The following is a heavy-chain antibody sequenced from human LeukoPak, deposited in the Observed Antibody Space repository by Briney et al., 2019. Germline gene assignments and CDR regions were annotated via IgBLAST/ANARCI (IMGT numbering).Heavy chain of an antibody. CDR3: AKVGSSSGTILPYFDY. CDR1: GFTFSSYA. J-gene: IGHJ4*02. CDR2: ISGSGGST. V-gene: IGHV3-23*01. Sequence: GGSLRLSCAASGFTFSSYAMSWVRQAPGKGLEWVSAISGSGGSTYYADSVKGRFTISRDNSKNTLYLQMNSLRAEDTAVYYCAKVGSSSGTILPYFDYWGQGTLVTVSS. D-gene: IGHD6-6*01.